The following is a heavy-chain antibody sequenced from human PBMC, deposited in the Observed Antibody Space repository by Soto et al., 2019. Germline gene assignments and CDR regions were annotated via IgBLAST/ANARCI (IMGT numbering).Heavy chain of an antibody. V-gene: IGHV3-33*01. J-gene: IGHJ4*02. CDR3: ARDLIAVAAIDY. Sequence: QVQLVESGGGVVQPGRSLRLSCAASGFTFSSYGMHWVRQAPGKGLEWVAVIWYDGSNKYYADSVKGRFTISRDNSKNTLYLQMNSLRAEDTAVYYCARDLIAVAAIDYWGQGTLVTVSS. CDR1: GFTFSSYG. D-gene: IGHD6-19*01. CDR2: IWYDGSNK.